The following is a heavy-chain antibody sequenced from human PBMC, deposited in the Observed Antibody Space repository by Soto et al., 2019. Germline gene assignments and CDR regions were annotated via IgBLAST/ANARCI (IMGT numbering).Heavy chain of an antibody. J-gene: IGHJ5*02. CDR1: GFTFSNHA. CDR2: ISGSGRST. D-gene: IGHD3-22*01. CDR3: AKWQDHYDTTGRVWP. Sequence: GGSLRLSFEASGFTFSNHAMSWVRQAPGKGLEWVSAISGSGRSTYYADSVKGRFIVSRDNSNNTLHLQMNSLRVEDTAVFYCAKWQDHYDTTGRVWPWGQGTMPTVSS. V-gene: IGHV3-23*01.